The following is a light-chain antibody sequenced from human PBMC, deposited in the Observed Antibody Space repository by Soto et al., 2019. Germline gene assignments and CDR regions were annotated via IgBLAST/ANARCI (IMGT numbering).Light chain of an antibody. Sequence: QSVLTQPPSVSAAPGQTVTISCSGSSSNIGNNYVSWYQHLPGTAPKLLIYENNKRPSGIPDRFSGSKSGTSATLGITGLQTGDEADYYCGTWDSSLSGAVFGGGTKLTVL. CDR3: GTWDSSLSGAV. CDR1: SSNIGNNY. CDR2: ENN. J-gene: IGLJ2*01. V-gene: IGLV1-51*02.